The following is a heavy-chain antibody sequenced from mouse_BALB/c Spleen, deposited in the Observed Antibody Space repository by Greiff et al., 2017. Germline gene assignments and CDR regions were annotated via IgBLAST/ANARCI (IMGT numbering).Heavy chain of an antibody. Sequence: EVQGVESGGGLVKPGGSLKLSCAPSGFTFSSYTMSWVRQTPEKRLEWVATISSGGSYTYYPDSVKGRFTISRDNAKNTLYLQMSSLKSEDTAMYYCTTYYGRDYYAMDYWGQGTSVTVSS. J-gene: IGHJ4*01. V-gene: IGHV5-6-4*01. CDR1: GFTFSSYT. D-gene: IGHD2-10*01. CDR3: TTYYGRDYYAMDY. CDR2: ISSGGSYT.